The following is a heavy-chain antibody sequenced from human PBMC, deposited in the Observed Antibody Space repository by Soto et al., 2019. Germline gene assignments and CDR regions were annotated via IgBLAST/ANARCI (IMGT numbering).Heavy chain of an antibody. CDR1: GGSISSGGYS. CDR3: ARGGLLPDY. Sequence: SSETLSLTCAVSGGSISSGGYSWSWIRQPPGKGLEWIGYFSHSGSTYYNPSLKSRVTISVDRSKNQFSLKLSSVTAADTAVYYCARGGLLPDYWGQGTLVTVSS. D-gene: IGHD6-19*01. V-gene: IGHV4-30-2*01. J-gene: IGHJ4*02. CDR2: FSHSGST.